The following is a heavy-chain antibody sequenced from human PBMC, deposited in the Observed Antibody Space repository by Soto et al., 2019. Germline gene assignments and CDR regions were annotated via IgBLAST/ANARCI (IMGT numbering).Heavy chain of an antibody. Sequence: QVQLVESGGGVVQPGRSLRLSCAASGFTFRKYGMHWVRQAPGKGLEWLAVIWYDGSKKYYADSVKGRFTTSRDNSKNTMYLEMNSLRAEDTAAYYCAKDAPPSAGWPLQTGGGLDVWGQGTTVTVSS. CDR3: AKDAPPSAGWPLQTGGGLDV. CDR2: IWYDGSKK. CDR1: GFTFRKYG. J-gene: IGHJ6*02. D-gene: IGHD6-19*01. V-gene: IGHV3-33*06.